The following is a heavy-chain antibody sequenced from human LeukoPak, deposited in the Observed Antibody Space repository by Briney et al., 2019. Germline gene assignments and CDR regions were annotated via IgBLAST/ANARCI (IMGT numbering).Heavy chain of an antibody. CDR3: ARNYLGLNY. CDR1: GYTFTNYD. Sequence: GASVKVSCKASGYTFTNYDIIWVRQATGQGLEWMGWMHPNNGNIGYAQKFQGRVTMTRDASISTAYMELNSLTSEDTAVYYCARNYLGLNYWGQGTLVTVSS. J-gene: IGHJ4*02. V-gene: IGHV1-8*01. D-gene: IGHD7-27*01. CDR2: MHPNNGNI.